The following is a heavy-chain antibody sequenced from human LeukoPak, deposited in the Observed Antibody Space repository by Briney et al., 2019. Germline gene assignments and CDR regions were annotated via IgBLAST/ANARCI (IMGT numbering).Heavy chain of an antibody. CDR3: ASRTRPDVGAFDI. CDR1: GYTFSFYF. D-gene: IGHD6-6*01. Sequence: ASVKVSCKASGYTFSFYFINWVRQAPGQGLEWMGIIYPSGGRTNYAQKFQGRVTMTRDMSTGTVYMELSSLRSEDTAVYYCASRTRPDVGAFDIWGQGTMVTVSS. CDR2: IYPSGGRT. J-gene: IGHJ3*02. V-gene: IGHV1-46*01.